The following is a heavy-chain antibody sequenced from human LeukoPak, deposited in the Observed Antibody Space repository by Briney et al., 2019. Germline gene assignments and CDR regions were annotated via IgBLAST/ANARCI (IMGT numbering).Heavy chain of an antibody. CDR1: GYTFTSYD. J-gene: IGHJ5*02. V-gene: IGHV1-8*01. Sequence: ASVKVSCKASGYTFTSYDINWVRQATGQGLEWMGWINPNSGNTGYAQKFQCRVTMTRNTSISTAYMELSSLRSEDTAVYYCARDTIFGGIWFDPWGQGTLVTVSS. CDR2: INPNSGNT. D-gene: IGHD3-3*01. CDR3: ARDTIFGGIWFDP.